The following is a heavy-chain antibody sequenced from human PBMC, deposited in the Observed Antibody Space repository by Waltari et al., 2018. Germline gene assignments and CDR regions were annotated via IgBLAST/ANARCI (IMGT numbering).Heavy chain of an antibody. J-gene: IGHJ4*02. D-gene: IGHD4-17*01. CDR2: ISYDGSNK. CDR1: GFTFSSYA. Sequence: QVQLVESGGGVVQPGRSLRLSCSASGFTFSSYAMHWVHQAPGKGLEWVAVISYDGSNKYYADSVKGRFTISRDNSKNTLYLQMNSLRAEDTAVYYCARRGGDYGDYFDYWGQGTLVTVSS. V-gene: IGHV3-30-3*01. CDR3: ARRGGDYGDYFDY.